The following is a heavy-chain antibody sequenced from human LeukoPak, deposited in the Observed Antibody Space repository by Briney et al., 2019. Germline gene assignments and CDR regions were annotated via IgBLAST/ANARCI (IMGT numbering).Heavy chain of an antibody. J-gene: IGHJ4*02. CDR2: IERGTST. Sequence: GGSLRLSCAASGFSISDYYMTWVRQAPGKGLEWVSTIERGTSTLYADSVKGRFTISRDNAKNSLYLQMNSLRAEDTAVYYCARGADSSGYYYYFDYWGQGTLVTVSS. D-gene: IGHD3-22*01. V-gene: IGHV3-69-1*01. CDR1: GFSISDYY. CDR3: ARGADSSGYYYYFDY.